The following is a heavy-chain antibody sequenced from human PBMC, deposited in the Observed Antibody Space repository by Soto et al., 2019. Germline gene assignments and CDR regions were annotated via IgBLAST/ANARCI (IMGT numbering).Heavy chain of an antibody. J-gene: IGHJ4*02. V-gene: IGHV3-15*01. D-gene: IGHD2-21*02. CDR3: THQCDFVSFFHY. Sequence: EVQVVDSGGGLVKPGGSLRLSCAASGLTFSDAWMSWVRQVPGKGLEWIGRIKSTASGGTADYAAPVRGRITISREDLKNTVYLQMNSLKTEVPAVYYCTHQCDFVSFFHYWGQGTLVTVSS. CDR1: GLTFSDAW. CDR2: IKSTASGGTA.